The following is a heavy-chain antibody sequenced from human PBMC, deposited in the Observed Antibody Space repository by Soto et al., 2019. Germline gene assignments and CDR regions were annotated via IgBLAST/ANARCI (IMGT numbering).Heavy chain of an antibody. D-gene: IGHD6-19*01. V-gene: IGHV4-59*01. CDR3: ARRGRIAVADYYYYYGMDV. CDR1: GGSISSYY. Sequence: SETLSLTCTVSGGSISSYYWSWIRQPPGEGLEWIGYIYYSGSTNYNPSLKSRVTISVDTSKNQFSLKLSSVTAADTAVYYCARRGRIAVADYYYYYGMDVWGQGTTVT. J-gene: IGHJ6*02. CDR2: IYYSGST.